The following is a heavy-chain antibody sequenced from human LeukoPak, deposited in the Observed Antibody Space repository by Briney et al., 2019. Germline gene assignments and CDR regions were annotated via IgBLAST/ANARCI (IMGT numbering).Heavy chain of an antibody. CDR1: GGSISSYY. CDR2: IYYSGST. J-gene: IGHJ5*02. V-gene: IGHV4-59*12. D-gene: IGHD6-6*01. CDR3: ARDLGSWYSSSSGWFDP. Sequence: SETLSLTCTVSGGSISSYYWSWIRQPPGKGLEWIGYIYYSGSTNYNPSLKSRVTISVDTSKNQFSLQLTSVTAADAAVYYCARDLGSWYSSSSGWFDPWGQGTLVTVSS.